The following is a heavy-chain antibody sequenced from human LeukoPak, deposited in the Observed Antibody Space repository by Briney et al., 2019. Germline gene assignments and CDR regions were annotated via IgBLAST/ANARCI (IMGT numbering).Heavy chain of an antibody. CDR3: ARGGYVDTAMVGNYYYYMDV. V-gene: IGHV1-69*05. CDR1: GGTFSSYA. Sequence: SVKVSCKASGGTFSSYAISWVRQAPGQGLEWKGGIIPIFGTANYAQKFQGRVTITTDESTSTAYMELSSLRSEDTAVYYCARGGYVDTAMVGNYYYYMDVWGKGTTVTVSS. D-gene: IGHD5-18*01. J-gene: IGHJ6*03. CDR2: IIPIFGTA.